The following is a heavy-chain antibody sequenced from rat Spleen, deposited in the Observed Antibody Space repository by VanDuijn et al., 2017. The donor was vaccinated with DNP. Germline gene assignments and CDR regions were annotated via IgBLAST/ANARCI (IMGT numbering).Heavy chain of an antibody. V-gene: IGHV5-7*01. J-gene: IGHJ1*01. CDR1: GFTFSYYD. CDR2: ISYDGSST. Sequence: EVQLVESGGGVVQPGRSLKLSCAASGFTFSYYDMAWVRQAPKKGLEWVATISYDGSSTYYRDSVKGRFTISRDNAKNTLYLQMDSLRSEETATYYCARQGNNYGYFDFWGPGTMVTVSS. CDR3: ARQGNNYGYFDF.